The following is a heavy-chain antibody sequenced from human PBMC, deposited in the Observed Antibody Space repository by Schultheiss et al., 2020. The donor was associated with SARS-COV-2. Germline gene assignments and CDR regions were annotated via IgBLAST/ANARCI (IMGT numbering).Heavy chain of an antibody. J-gene: IGHJ4*02. CDR2: INAFNGNT. Sequence: ASVKVSCKASGGTFSSYGISWVRQAPGQGLEWMGWINAFNGNTNYAQKLQGRVTMTTDTSTSTAYMELRSLRSDDTAVYYCATHYGDYGDYWGQGTLVTVSS. CDR1: GGTFSSYG. CDR3: ATHYGDYGDY. D-gene: IGHD4-17*01. V-gene: IGHV1-18*01.